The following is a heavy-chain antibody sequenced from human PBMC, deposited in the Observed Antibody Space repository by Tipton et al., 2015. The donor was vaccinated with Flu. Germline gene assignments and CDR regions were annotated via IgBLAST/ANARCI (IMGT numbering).Heavy chain of an antibody. CDR3: ARALRGPVGATLGY. J-gene: IGHJ4*02. V-gene: IGHV4-61*02. CDR1: GGSISSGSYY. CDR2: IYTSGST. D-gene: IGHD1-26*01. Sequence: TLSLTCTVSGGSISSGSYYWSWIRQPAGKGLEWIGRIYTSGSTNYNPSLKSRVTISVDTSKNQFSLKLSSVTAADTAVYYCARALRGPVGATLGYWGQGTLVTVSS.